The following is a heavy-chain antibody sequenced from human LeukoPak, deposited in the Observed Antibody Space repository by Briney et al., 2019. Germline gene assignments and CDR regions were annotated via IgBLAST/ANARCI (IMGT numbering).Heavy chain of an antibody. CDR1: GFTFSSYA. J-gene: IGHJ6*03. V-gene: IGHV3-21*01. Sequence: GGSLRLSCAASGFTFSSYAMNWVRQAPGKGLEWVSSISSSSSYIYYADSVKGRFTISRDNAKNSLYLQMNSLGPEDTAVYYCARDPYSGNYGNYYYYYMDVWGKGTTVTISS. CDR2: ISSSSSYI. D-gene: IGHD1-26*01. CDR3: ARDPYSGNYGNYYYYYMDV.